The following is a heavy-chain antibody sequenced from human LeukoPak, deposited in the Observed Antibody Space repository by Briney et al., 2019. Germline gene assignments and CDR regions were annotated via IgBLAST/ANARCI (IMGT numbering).Heavy chain of an antibody. V-gene: IGHV4-59*01. J-gene: IGHJ4*02. CDR1: GGSLSSYY. D-gene: IGHD3-22*01. Sequence: SETLSLTCTVSGGSLSSYYWSWIRQPPGKGLEWIGYIYYSGSTNYSPSLKSRVTISVDTSKNQFSLKLSSVTAADTAVYYCARRNDSSGYYYNLWGQGTLVTVSS. CDR3: ARRNDSSGYYYNL. CDR2: IYYSGST.